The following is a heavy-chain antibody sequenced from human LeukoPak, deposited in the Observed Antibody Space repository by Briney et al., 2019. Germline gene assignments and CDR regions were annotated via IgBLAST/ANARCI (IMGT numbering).Heavy chain of an antibody. CDR3: ARARWQLVPYFDA. V-gene: IGHV1-2*02. CDR2: INTNSGGT. CDR1: AYTFTDYY. D-gene: IGHD6-6*01. J-gene: IGHJ4*02. Sequence: ASLTVCCKSSAYTFTDYYMHWVRQAPGHGLEWMGWINTNSGGTNFAQKFQGRVAMTRDTSISTAYLELGSLRSDDTAVYFCARARWQLVPYFDAWGQGTLVTVSS.